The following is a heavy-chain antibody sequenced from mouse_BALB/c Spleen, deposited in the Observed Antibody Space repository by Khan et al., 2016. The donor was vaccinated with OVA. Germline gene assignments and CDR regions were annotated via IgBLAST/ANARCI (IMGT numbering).Heavy chain of an antibody. CDR2: INPSTGYT. CDR3: ARRGLRWDFDY. Sequence: VQLQQSGAELATPGASVKMSCKASGYTFTSYWMNWVKQRPGQGLEWIGYINPSTGYTEYNQKFKDKATLTADKSSSTAYMQLSSLTSEDSAVYYFARRGLRWDFDYWGQGTTLTVSS. D-gene: IGHD1-1*01. V-gene: IGHV1-4*01. CDR1: GYTFTSYW. J-gene: IGHJ2*01.